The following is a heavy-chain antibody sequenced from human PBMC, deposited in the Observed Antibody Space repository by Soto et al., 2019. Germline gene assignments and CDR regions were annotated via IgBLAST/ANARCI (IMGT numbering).Heavy chain of an antibody. J-gene: IGHJ4*02. CDR1: GCTFSSYG. V-gene: IGHV3-23*01. Sequence: EVQLLESGGGLVQPGGSLRLSCAASGCTFSSYGMSWVRQAPGKGLECVSAISGGGGSTYYADSVKGRFTISRDNSKNTLYLQVSSLRAEDTAVYYCENRNDYGAGSYFPFDHWGQGTLVTVSS. CDR3: ENRNDYGAGSYFPFDH. CDR2: ISGGGGST. D-gene: IGHD3-10*01.